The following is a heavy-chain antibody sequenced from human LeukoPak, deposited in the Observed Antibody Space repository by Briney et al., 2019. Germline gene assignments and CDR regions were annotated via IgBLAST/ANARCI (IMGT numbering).Heavy chain of an antibody. V-gene: IGHV1-8*01. D-gene: IGHD2-2*01. Sequence: ASVKVSCKASGYSFTTYDINWVRQATGQGLEWMGWMNPNSGNTGYAQKFQGRVTMTRNTSISTAYMELSSLRSEDTAVYYCARGVVVPAASFDYWGQGTLVTVSS. CDR3: ARGVVVPAASFDY. CDR1: GYSFTTYD. J-gene: IGHJ4*02. CDR2: MNPNSGNT.